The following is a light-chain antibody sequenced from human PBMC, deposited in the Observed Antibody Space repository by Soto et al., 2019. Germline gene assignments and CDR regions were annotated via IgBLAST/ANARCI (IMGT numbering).Light chain of an antibody. CDR3: QQYGSSRT. CDR1: QSVSSSY. CDR2: GAS. J-gene: IGKJ1*01. V-gene: IGKV3-20*01. Sequence: EIVLTQSPGTLSLSPGERATLSCRASQSVSSSYLAWCQQKHGQAPRLLIYGASSRATGIPDRFSGSGSGTDFTLTISGLEPEDFAVYCCQQYGSSRTFGQGTKVEIK.